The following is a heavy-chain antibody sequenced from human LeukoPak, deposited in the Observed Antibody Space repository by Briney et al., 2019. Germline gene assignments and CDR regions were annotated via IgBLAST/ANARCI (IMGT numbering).Heavy chain of an antibody. CDR3: ARLPPHFWSGYYIDY. Sequence: ASVTVSCKASGYTFTGYYMHWVRQAPGQGLEWMGWINPNSGGTNYAQKFQGRVTMTRDTSISTAYMELSRLRSDDTAVYYCARLPPHFWSGYYIDYWGQGTLVTVSS. J-gene: IGHJ4*02. D-gene: IGHD3-3*02. CDR2: INPNSGGT. CDR1: GYTFTGYY. V-gene: IGHV1-2*02.